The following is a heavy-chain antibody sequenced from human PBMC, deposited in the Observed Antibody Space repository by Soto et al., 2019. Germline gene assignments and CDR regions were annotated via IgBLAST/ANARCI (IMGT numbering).Heavy chain of an antibody. Sequence: QVQLVQSGAEVKKPGASVKVSCKASGYTFTGYYMNWVRQAPGQGHEWMGWINPNSGGTNYAQKFQGWVTMTRDTSISTAYMELSRLRSDDTAVYYCARGIAAAAARGMDVWGQGTTVTVSS. V-gene: IGHV1-2*04. CDR3: ARGIAAAAARGMDV. D-gene: IGHD6-13*01. CDR1: GYTFTGYY. J-gene: IGHJ6*02. CDR2: INPNSGGT.